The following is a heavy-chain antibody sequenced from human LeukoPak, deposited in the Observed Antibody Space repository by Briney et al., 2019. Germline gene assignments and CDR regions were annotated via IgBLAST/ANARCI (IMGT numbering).Heavy chain of an antibody. Sequence: GGSLRLSCSASGYTFSTNSMHWVRQAPGQGLEFVSAITSNGGSTYYADYVKGRFTISRDNSKNTLYLQMISLIADDTAVYYCVTVGMTSIWSYLRFDPRGQGTLVSVSS. CDR1: GYTFSTNS. D-gene: IGHD1-26*01. V-gene: IGHV3-64D*08. CDR3: VTVGMTSIWSYLRFDP. J-gene: IGHJ5*02. CDR2: ITSNGGST.